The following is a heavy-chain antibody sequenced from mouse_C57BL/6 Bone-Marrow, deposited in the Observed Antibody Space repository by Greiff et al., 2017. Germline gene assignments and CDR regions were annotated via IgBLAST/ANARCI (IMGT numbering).Heavy chain of an antibody. Sequence: VQLQQSGPGLVKPSQSLSLTCSVTGYSITSGYYWNWIRQFPGNKLEWMGYISYDGSNNYNPSLKNRISITRDTSKNQFFLKLNSVTTEDTATYYCARDGWLLRFAYWGQGTLVTVSA. V-gene: IGHV3-6*01. J-gene: IGHJ3*01. CDR1: GYSITSGYY. CDR3: ARDGWLLRFAY. CDR2: ISYDGSN. D-gene: IGHD2-3*01.